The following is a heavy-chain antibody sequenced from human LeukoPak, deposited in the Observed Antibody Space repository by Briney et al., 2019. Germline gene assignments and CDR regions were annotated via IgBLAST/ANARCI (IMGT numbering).Heavy chain of an antibody. D-gene: IGHD1-26*01. V-gene: IGHV1-18*01. J-gene: IGHJ4*02. CDR1: GYTFTSYG. CDR3: ARDRPLDEYYSLYSGSYYTYFDY. CDR2: ISAYNGNT. Sequence: ASVKVSCKASGYTFTSYGISWVRQAPGQGLEWMGWISAYNGNTNYAQKLQGRVTMTTDTSTSTAYMELRSLRSDDTAVYYCARDRPLDEYYSLYSGSYYTYFDYWGQGTLVTVSS.